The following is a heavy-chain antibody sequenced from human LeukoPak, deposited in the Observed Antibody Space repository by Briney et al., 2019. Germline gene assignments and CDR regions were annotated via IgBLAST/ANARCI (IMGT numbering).Heavy chain of an antibody. CDR1: GFTFSSYA. Sequence: GGSLRLSCAASGFTFSSYAMHWVRQAPGKGLEWVAVISYDGSNKYYADSVKGRFTISRDNAKNSLYLQMNSLRAEDTALYYCARGYCSGGSCLTYFDYWGQGTLVTVSS. J-gene: IGHJ4*02. CDR2: ISYDGSNK. CDR3: ARGYCSGGSCLTYFDY. V-gene: IGHV3-30*04. D-gene: IGHD2-15*01.